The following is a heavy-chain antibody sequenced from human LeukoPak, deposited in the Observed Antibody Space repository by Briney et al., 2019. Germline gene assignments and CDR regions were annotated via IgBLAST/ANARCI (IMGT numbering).Heavy chain of an antibody. CDR2: ISSSSTI. CDR1: GFTFSSYS. D-gene: IGHD1-14*01. Sequence: PGGSLRLSCAASGFTFSSYSMNWVRQAPGKGLEWVSYISSSSTIYYADSVKGRFTISRDNAKNSLYLQMNSLRAEDTAVYYCARGEFLKEGNLDYWGQETLVTVSS. V-gene: IGHV3-48*01. J-gene: IGHJ4*02. CDR3: ARGEFLKEGNLDY.